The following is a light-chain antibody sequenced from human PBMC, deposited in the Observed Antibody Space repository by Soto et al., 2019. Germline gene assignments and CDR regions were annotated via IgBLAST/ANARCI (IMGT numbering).Light chain of an antibody. CDR1: QSVSSSF. CDR3: HQYGSSPKT. CDR2: GAS. V-gene: IGKV3-20*01. Sequence: SPRTLSLYPGERATLSCRASQSVSSSFLAWYQQKPGQAPRLLIYGASSRATGISDRFSGSGSGTDFTLTISRLEPEDFAVYYCHQYGSSPKTFGQGTKVDIK. J-gene: IGKJ1*01.